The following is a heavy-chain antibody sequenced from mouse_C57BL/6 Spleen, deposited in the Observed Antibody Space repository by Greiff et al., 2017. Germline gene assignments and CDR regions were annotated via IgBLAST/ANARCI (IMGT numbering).Heavy chain of an antibody. Sequence: VQLQQPGAELVKPGASVKLSCKASGYTFTSYWMQWVKQRPGQGLEWIGEIDPSDSYTNYNQKFKGKATLTVDTSSSTAYLQLSSLTSEDSAVYYCARSSDYSNYGRAMDYWGQGTSVTVSS. CDR3: ARSSDYSNYGRAMDY. CDR1: GYTFTSYW. CDR2: IDPSDSYT. J-gene: IGHJ4*01. V-gene: IGHV1-50*01. D-gene: IGHD2-5*01.